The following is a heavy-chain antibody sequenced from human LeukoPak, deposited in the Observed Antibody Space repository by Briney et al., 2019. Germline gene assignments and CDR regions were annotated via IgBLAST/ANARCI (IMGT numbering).Heavy chain of an antibody. CDR3: TRDFRGLSWYFDY. V-gene: IGHV3-48*01. Sequence: GGSLRLSCAASGFTFSTYNMNWVRQAPGKGLEWVSYISAGSSTIFYADSVKGRFAISRDNARDSLYLQMNSLRAEDTAVYYCTRDFRGLSWYFDYWGQGTLVTVSS. CDR2: ISAGSSTI. J-gene: IGHJ4*02. CDR1: GFTFSTYN. D-gene: IGHD3-10*01.